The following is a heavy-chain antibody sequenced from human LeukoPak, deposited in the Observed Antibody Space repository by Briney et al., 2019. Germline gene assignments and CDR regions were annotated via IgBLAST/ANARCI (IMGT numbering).Heavy chain of an antibody. CDR2: FDPEDGET. V-gene: IGHV1-24*01. CDR1: GYTLTELS. CDR3: ATKSETPQQLVQNYFDY. Sequence: ASVKVSCKVSGYTLTELSMHWVRQAPGKGLEWMGGFDPEDGETIYAQKFQGRVTMTEDTSTDTAYMELSSLRSEDTAVYYCATKSETPQQLVQNYFDYWGQGTLVTVSS. J-gene: IGHJ4*02. D-gene: IGHD6-13*01.